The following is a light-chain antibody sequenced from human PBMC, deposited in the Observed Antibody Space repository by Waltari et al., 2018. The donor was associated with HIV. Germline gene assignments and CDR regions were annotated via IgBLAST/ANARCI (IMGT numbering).Light chain of an antibody. CDR1: QDITTS. V-gene: IGKV1-13*02. CDR2: DAS. J-gene: IGKJ2*01. Sequence: AIQLTQSPSTLSASLGDRVSITCRASQDITTSLAWYQHKPGKPPRLLIFDASTLDSGVPSRFSGSGSGTGFILTISSLQPEDFATYHCQQYSTFPQTFGQGTKLE. CDR3: QQYSTFPQT.